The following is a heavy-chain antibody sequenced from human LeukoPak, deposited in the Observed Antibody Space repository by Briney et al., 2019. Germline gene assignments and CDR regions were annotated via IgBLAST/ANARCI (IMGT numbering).Heavy chain of an antibody. CDR3: ARADGAQTFPFDY. CDR2: INPGGNT. CDR1: GWSFSGYY. D-gene: IGHD4/OR15-4a*01. J-gene: IGHJ4*02. Sequence: SETLSLTCAVYGWSFSGYYWSWIRQPPGKGLEWIGEINPGGNTNYNPSLKSRVTISVDTSKNQFSLKLTSVTAADTAVYYCARADGAQTFPFDYWSLGTLVTVSS. V-gene: IGHV4-34*01.